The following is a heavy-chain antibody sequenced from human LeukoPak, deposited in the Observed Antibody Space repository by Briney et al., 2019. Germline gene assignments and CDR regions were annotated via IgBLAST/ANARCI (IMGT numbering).Heavy chain of an antibody. CDR1: GFTFSSYS. CDR3: AREQEVDDSSGYYAYYYYGMDV. CDR2: ISSSSSYI. D-gene: IGHD3-22*01. J-gene: IGHJ6*01. Sequence: GGSLRLSCAASGFTFSSYSVNWVRQAPGKGLEWVSSISSSSSYIYYADSVKGRFTISRDNAKNSLYLQMNSLRAEDTAVYYCAREQEVDDSSGYYAYYYYGMDVWGQGTTVTVSS. V-gene: IGHV3-21*01.